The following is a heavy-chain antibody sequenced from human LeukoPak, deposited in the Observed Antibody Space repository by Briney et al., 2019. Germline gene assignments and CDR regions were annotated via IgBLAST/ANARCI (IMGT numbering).Heavy chain of an antibody. CDR3: AKADRSSSRRPFES. Sequence: GGSLRLSCAASGFTFSRYSMSWVRQAPGKGLEWVSVIDNTGSDTFYADSVKGRFTISRDNSKDTLFLQMNSLRAEDTAVYYCAKADRSSSRRPFESWGQGNLVTVSS. D-gene: IGHD6-6*01. J-gene: IGHJ4*02. CDR2: IDNTGSDT. CDR1: GFTFSRYS. V-gene: IGHV3-23*05.